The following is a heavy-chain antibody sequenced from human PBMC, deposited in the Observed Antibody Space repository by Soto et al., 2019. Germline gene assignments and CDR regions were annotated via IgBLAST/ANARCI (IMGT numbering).Heavy chain of an antibody. D-gene: IGHD2-15*01. V-gene: IGHV6-1*01. CDR3: ARGASGSGFDL. CDR1: GDIVSSNTAA. J-gene: IGHJ4*02. Sequence: SQTLSLTCAFSGDIVSSNTAAWNWIRSSPSRGLEWLGRTYYRSNWRHDYAVSVKSRTTVNPDTSKNHFSLQLNSVTHDDTAVYYCARGASGSGFDLRGKGTLATVSS. CDR2: TYYRSNWRH.